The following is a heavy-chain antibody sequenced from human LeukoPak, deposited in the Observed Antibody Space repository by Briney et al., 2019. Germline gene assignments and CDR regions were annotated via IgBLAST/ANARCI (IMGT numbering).Heavy chain of an antibody. D-gene: IGHD1-7*01. J-gene: IGHJ6*02. CDR1: GFIFSSYW. CDR2: INSDGRTT. CDR3: ARPSNFYYYYYGMDV. V-gene: IGHV3-74*01. Sequence: PGGSLRLSCAASGFIFSSYWMHWVRQAPGKGLVWVSRINSDGRTTTYADSVKGRFTISRDNAKNTLYLQMNSLRAEDTAVYYCARPSNFYYYYYGMDVWGQGTTVTVSS.